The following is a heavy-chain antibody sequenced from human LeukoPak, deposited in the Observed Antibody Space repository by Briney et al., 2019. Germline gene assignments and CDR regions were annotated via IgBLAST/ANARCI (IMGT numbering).Heavy chain of an antibody. V-gene: IGHV3-21*01. CDR2: ISSSSSYI. Sequence: GGSLRLSCAASGFTFSSYSMNWVRQAPGKGLEWVSSISSSSSYIYYADSVKGRFTISRDNVKNSLYLQMNSLRAEDTAVYYCARDSMYYYDSSGYYYEQRGLIDYWGQGTLVTVSS. D-gene: IGHD3-22*01. CDR3: ARDSMYYYDSSGYYYEQRGLIDY. CDR1: GFTFSSYS. J-gene: IGHJ4*02.